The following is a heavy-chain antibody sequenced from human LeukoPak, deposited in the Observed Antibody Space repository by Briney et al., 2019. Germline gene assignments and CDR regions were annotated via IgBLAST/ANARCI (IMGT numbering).Heavy chain of an antibody. Sequence: GGSLRLSCATSGFTFSSYAMHWVRQAPGKGLEWVAVISYDGSNKYYADSVKGRFTISRDNSKNTLYLQMNSLRAEDTAVYYCARVPHDYGDYFDYWGQRTLVTVSS. CDR1: GFTFSSYA. CDR2: ISYDGSNK. V-gene: IGHV3-30-3*01. D-gene: IGHD4-17*01. CDR3: ARVPHDYGDYFDY. J-gene: IGHJ4*02.